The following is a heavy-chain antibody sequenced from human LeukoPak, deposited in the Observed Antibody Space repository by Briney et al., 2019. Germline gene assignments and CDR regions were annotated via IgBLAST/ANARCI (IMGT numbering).Heavy chain of an antibody. CDR2: IIPIFGTA. J-gene: IGHJ4*02. CDR3: ARGGYTSSWYWLY. CDR1: GYTFTSDN. V-gene: IGHV1-69*13. Sequence: SVKVSCKASGYTFTSDNLHWVRQAPGQGLEWMGGIIPIFGTAIYAQKLQGRVTITADDSTSTAYMELSSLRSEDTAVYYCARGGYTSSWYWLYWGQGTLVTVSS. D-gene: IGHD6-13*01.